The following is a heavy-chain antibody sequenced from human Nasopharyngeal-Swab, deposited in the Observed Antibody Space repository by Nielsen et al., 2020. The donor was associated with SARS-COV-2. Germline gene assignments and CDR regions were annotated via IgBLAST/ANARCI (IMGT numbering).Heavy chain of an antibody. CDR1: GFTFSSYS. Sequence: GESLKISCAASGFTFSSYSMNWVRQAPGKGLEWVSYISSSSSTIYYADSVKGRFTISRDNAKNSLYLQMNSLRAEDTAVYYCARDRATPSPGYYYYGMDVWGQGTTATVSS. CDR2: ISSSSSTI. V-gene: IGHV3-48*04. J-gene: IGHJ6*02. CDR3: ARDRATPSPGYYYYGMDV.